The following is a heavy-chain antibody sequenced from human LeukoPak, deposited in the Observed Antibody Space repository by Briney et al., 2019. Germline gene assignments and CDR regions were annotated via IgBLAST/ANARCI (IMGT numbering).Heavy chain of an antibody. J-gene: IGHJ5*02. Sequence: GGSLRLSCAASGFTFSSYAMSWVRQAPGKGLERVSAISGSGGSTYYADSVKGRFTISRDNSKNTLYLQMNSLRAEDTAVYYCAKDQSSRSSWYMEYNWFDPWGQGTLVTVSS. CDR2: ISGSGGST. V-gene: IGHV3-23*01. CDR3: AKDQSSRSSWYMEYNWFDP. CDR1: GFTFSSYA. D-gene: IGHD6-13*01.